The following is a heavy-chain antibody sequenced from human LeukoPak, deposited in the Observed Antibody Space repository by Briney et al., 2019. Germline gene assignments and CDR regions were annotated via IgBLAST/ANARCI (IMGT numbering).Heavy chain of an antibody. CDR2: IYSDGST. Sequence: GGSLRLSCAASGFTFSSYSMSWVRQAPGKGLEWVSLIYSDGSTNYADSVKGRFTTSRDNAKNTLYLQMNSLRAEDTAVYYCASGRTSSSWYYFDYWGQGTLVTVSS. V-gene: IGHV3-53*01. CDR3: ASGRTSSSWYYFDY. J-gene: IGHJ4*02. D-gene: IGHD6-13*01. CDR1: GFTFSSYS.